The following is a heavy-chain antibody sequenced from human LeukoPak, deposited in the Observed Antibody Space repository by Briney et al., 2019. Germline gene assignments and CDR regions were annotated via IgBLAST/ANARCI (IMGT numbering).Heavy chain of an antibody. V-gene: IGHV3-23*01. J-gene: IGHJ3*02. D-gene: IGHD5-18*01. CDR3: ARVWLDAFDI. CDR2: ISGSGDYT. CDR1: GFTFSNYA. Sequence: GGSLRLSCAASGFTFSNYAMSWVRQAPGRGLEWVSAISGSGDYTNYADSVKDRFTISRDNSKNTLYLQMNSLRAEDTAVYYCARVWLDAFDIWGQGTMVTVSS.